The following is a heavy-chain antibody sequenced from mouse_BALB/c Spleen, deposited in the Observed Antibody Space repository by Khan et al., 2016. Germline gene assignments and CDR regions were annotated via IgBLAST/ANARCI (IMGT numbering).Heavy chain of an antibody. CDR3: ARWLDAMDY. CDR2: ITYSGTT. Sequence: EVQLQESGHGLVKPSQSLSLTCTVTGYSITSDYAWNWIRQFPGNKLEWMGYITYSGTTTYNPSLKSRISITRDTSKNQFFLQLNSVTTEDTATYYCARWLDAMDYWGQGTSVTVSS. D-gene: IGHD2-2*01. J-gene: IGHJ4*01. V-gene: IGHV3-2*02. CDR1: GYSITSDYA.